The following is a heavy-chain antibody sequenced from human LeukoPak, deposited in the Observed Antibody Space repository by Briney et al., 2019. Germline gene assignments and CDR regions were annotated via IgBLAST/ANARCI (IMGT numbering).Heavy chain of an antibody. CDR3: ARELHSGIYYFDY. D-gene: IGHD1-26*01. CDR1: GYSISNAYY. CDR2: LYHSGST. Sequence: SETLSLTCTVSGYSISNAYYWGWIRQPPGKGLEWIGSLYHSGSTYYNPSLKSRVTTSVDTSKNRFPLKLTSVTAADTAVYYCARELHSGIYYFDYWGQGTLVTVSS. J-gene: IGHJ4*02. V-gene: IGHV4-38-2*02.